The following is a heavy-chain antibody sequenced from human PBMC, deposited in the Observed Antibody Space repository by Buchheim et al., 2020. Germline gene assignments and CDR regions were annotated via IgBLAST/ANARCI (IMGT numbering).Heavy chain of an antibody. CDR3: AGSRSIAARRYGMDV. CDR1: GFTFSSYG. J-gene: IGHJ6*02. Sequence: QVQLVESGGGVVQPGRSLRLSCAASGFTFSSYGMHWVRQAPGKGLEWVAVIWYDGSNKYYADSVKGRFTISRDNSKNTLSLQMNSLRAEDTAVYYCAGSRSIAARRYGMDVWGQGTT. V-gene: IGHV3-33*01. D-gene: IGHD6-6*01. CDR2: IWYDGSNK.